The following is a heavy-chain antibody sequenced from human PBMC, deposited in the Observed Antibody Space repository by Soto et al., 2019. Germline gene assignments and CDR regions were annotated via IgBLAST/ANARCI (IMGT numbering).Heavy chain of an antibody. CDR2: ISAYTGNT. D-gene: IGHD2-15*01. Sequence: ASVKVSCKASGYTFTGYGISWVRQAPGRGLEWTGWISAYTGNTNYAQKLQGRVTMTTDTSTSTAYMELRSLKSDDTAVYYCARVRRYCSGGSCPTDGMDVWGQGTTVTVSS. CDR3: ARVRRYCSGGSCPTDGMDV. CDR1: GYTFTGYG. J-gene: IGHJ6*02. V-gene: IGHV1-18*01.